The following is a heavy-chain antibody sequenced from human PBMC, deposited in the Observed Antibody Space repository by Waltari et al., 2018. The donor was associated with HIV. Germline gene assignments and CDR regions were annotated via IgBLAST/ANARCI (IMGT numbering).Heavy chain of an antibody. Sequence: QLLEAGGGLVEPGGCLRLSSSDYGILVTTFAMDWVRQAPGKGLEWVSAIRGGGETFYADSVKGRFTISRDNSKNTLYLQMNSLRADDAAVYYCVKDSGRAADVFDLWGQGTMVTVSS. CDR1: GILVTTFA. V-gene: IGHV3-23*01. CDR3: VKDSGRAADVFDL. D-gene: IGHD3-10*01. CDR2: IRGGGET. J-gene: IGHJ3*01.